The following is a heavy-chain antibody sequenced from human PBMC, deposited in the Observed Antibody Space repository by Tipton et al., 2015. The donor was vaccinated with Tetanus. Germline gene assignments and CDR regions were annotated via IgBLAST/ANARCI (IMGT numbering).Heavy chain of an antibody. CDR3: ARANNDYPKKGPFDF. D-gene: IGHD5-12*01. V-gene: IGHV4-61*08. Sequence: TLSLTCTVSGSSISRRGHYWTWIRQPPGKEPEWVGYVYHSGATNYHPSLKSRLAISADTSKNQFYLILRSVITADTAVYYCARANNDYPKKGPFDFWGQGILVIVSS. CDR1: GSSISRRGHY. J-gene: IGHJ4*02. CDR2: VYHSGAT.